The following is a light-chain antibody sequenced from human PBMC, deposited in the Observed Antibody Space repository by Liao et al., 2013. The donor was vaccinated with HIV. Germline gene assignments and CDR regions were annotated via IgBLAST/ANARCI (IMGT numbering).Light chain of an antibody. Sequence: SYELTQPPSVSVSPGQTASITCSGDKLGDKYACWYQRKPGQSPVLVIYQDSKRPSGIPERFSGSNSGNTAALTISGTQAMDEADYYCQAWDNSIIVFGGGTKVTVL. CDR3: QAWDNSIIV. CDR1: KLGDKY. J-gene: IGLJ2*01. CDR2: QDS. V-gene: IGLV3-1*01.